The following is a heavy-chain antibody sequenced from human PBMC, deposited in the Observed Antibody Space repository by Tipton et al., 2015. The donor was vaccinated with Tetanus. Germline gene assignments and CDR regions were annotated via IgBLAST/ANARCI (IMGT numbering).Heavy chain of an antibody. Sequence: SLRLSCAASGFTSESHYMHWVRQAAGKGLEWVAHINRDGSEKACADAVQGRFSISRDNAKNTVYLQMNSLRAEDTAVYFCARRSLTNYGLDVWGQGTPVTVSS. CDR2: INRDGSEK. V-gene: IGHV3-7*01. D-gene: IGHD1-1*01. CDR1: GFTSESHY. J-gene: IGHJ6*02. CDR3: ARRSLTNYGLDV.